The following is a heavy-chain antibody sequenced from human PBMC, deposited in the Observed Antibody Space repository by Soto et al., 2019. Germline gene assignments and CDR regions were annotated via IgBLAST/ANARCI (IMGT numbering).Heavy chain of an antibody. D-gene: IGHD3-10*01. CDR3: AKDGEAPASY. J-gene: IGHJ4*02. Sequence: GGSLRLSCAASGFTFSSYGMHWVRQAPGKGLEWVAVISYDGSNKYYADSVKGRFTISRDNSKNTLYLQMNSLRAEDTAVYYCAKDGEAPASYWGQGTLVTVSS. CDR1: GFTFSSYG. CDR2: ISYDGSNK. V-gene: IGHV3-30*18.